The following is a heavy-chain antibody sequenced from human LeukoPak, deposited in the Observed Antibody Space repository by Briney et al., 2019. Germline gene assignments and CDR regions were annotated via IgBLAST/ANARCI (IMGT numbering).Heavy chain of an antibody. CDR1: GGSFSGYY. V-gene: IGHV4-34*01. CDR2: INHSGST. D-gene: IGHD6-13*01. Sequence: SETLSLTCAVYGGSFSGYYWSWIRQPPGKGLEWIGEINHSGSTNYNPSLKSRVTISVDTSKNQFSLKLSSVTAADTAVYYCARGRSSRPYYCYYYMDVWGKGTTVTVSS. CDR3: ARGRSSRPYYCYYYMDV. J-gene: IGHJ6*03.